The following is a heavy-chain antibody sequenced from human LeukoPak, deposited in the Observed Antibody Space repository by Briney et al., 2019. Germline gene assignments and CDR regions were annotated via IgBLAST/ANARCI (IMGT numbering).Heavy chain of an antibody. CDR1: GFTFSTYG. D-gene: IGHD3-10*01. Sequence: GGSLRLSCAASGFTFSTYGMHWVRQAPGKGLEWVAVISYDGSNKYYADSVKGRFTISRDNSKNTLYLQMNSLRAEDTAVYYCAKRNRALWFGELSYLDYWCQGTLVTVSS. CDR2: ISYDGSNK. V-gene: IGHV3-30*18. CDR3: AKRNRALWFGELSYLDY. J-gene: IGHJ4*02.